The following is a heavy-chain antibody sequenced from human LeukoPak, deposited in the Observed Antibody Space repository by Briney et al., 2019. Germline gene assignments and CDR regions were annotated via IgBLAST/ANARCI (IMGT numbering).Heavy chain of an antibody. J-gene: IGHJ4*02. Sequence: SETLSLTCAVYGGSFSGSYWSWIRQSPGKGLEWIGEIHHSGSTNYNPSLKSRVTISLDTSNNQFSLKLTSVTAADTAVYYCARSRASVATAGTFGDWGQGALVTVSP. D-gene: IGHD1-1*01. CDR2: IHHSGST. CDR3: ARSRASVATAGTFGD. CDR1: GGSFSGSY. V-gene: IGHV4-34*01.